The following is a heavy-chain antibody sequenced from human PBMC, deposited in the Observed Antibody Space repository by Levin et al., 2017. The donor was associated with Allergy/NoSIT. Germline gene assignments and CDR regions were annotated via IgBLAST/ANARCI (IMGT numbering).Heavy chain of an antibody. CDR3: AREPASGSYYYFDY. D-gene: IGHD1-26*01. CDR1: GGTFSSYA. V-gene: IGHV1-69*13. J-gene: IGHJ4*02. Sequence: GASVKVSCKASGGTFSSYAISWVRQAPGQGLEWMGGIIPIFGTANYAQKFQGRVTITADESTSTAYMELSSLRSEDTAVYYCAREPASGSYYYFDYWGQGTLVTVSS. CDR2: IIPIFGTA.